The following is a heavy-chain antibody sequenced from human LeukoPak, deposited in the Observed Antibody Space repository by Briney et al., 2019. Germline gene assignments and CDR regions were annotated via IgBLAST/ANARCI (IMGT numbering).Heavy chain of an antibody. CDR1: GGSFSGYY. CDR3: AREAVTYYDILTGSPSFDC. D-gene: IGHD3-9*01. CDR2: INHSGST. J-gene: IGHJ4*02. Sequence: SETLSLTCAVYGGSFSGYYWSWIRQPPGKGLEWIGEINHSGSTNYNPSLKSRVTISVDTSKNQFSLKLSSVTAADTAVYYCAREAVTYYDILTGSPSFDCWGQGTLVTVSS. V-gene: IGHV4-34*01.